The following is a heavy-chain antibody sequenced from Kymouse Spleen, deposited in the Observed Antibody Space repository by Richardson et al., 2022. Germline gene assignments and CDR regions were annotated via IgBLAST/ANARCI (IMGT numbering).Heavy chain of an antibody. Sequence: QVQLVESGGGVVQPGRSLRLSCAASGFTFSSYGMHWVRQAPGKGLEWVAVISYDGSNKYYADSVKGRFTISRDNSKNTLYLQMNSLRAEDTAVYYCAKDSSSYFDYWGQGTLVTVSS. D-gene: IGHD6-6*01. J-gene: IGHJ4*02. V-gene: IGHV3-30*18. CDR3: AKDSSSYFDY. CDR1: GFTFSSYG. CDR2: ISYDGSNK.